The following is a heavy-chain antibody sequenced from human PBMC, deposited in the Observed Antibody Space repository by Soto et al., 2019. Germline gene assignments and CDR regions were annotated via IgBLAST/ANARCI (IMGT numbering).Heavy chain of an antibody. CDR1: GYTFTSYA. D-gene: IGHD2-2*01. Sequence: QVQLVQSGAEVKKPGASVKVSCKASGYTFTSYAMHWVRQAPGQRLEWMGWINAGNGNTKYSQKFQGRVTITRDTSASTAYMELSSLRSEDTAVYYCARARSCSSTSCYVGYYYMDVWGKGTTVTVSS. V-gene: IGHV1-3*01. CDR2: INAGNGNT. J-gene: IGHJ6*03. CDR3: ARARSCSSTSCYVGYYYMDV.